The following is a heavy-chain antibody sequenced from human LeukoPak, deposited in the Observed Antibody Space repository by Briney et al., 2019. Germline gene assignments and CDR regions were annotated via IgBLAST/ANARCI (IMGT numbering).Heavy chain of an antibody. CDR2: IYSGGST. CDR1: GFTVSSNY. J-gene: IGHJ3*02. CDR3: AKSRLRYCSGGSCSGAFDI. D-gene: IGHD2-15*01. V-gene: IGHV3-53*01. Sequence: GGSLRLSCAASGFTVSSNYMSWVRQAPGKGLEWVSVIYSGGSTYYADSVKGRFTISRDNSKNTLYLQMNSLRAEDTAVYYCAKSRLRYCSGGSCSGAFDIWGQGTMVTVSS.